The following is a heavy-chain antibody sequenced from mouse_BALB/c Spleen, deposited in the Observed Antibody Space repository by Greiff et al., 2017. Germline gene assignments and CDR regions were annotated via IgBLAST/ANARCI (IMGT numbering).Heavy chain of an antibody. J-gene: IGHJ4*01. D-gene: IGHD4-1*02. Sequence: DVKLQESGPGLVKPSQSLSLTCSVTGYSITSGYYWNWIRQFPGNKLEWMGYISYDGSNNYNPSLKNRISITRDTSKNQFFLKLNSVTTEDTATYYCAANWEAMDYWGQGTSVTVSS. CDR3: AANWEAMDY. V-gene: IGHV3-6*02. CDR2: ISYDGSN. CDR1: GYSITSGYY.